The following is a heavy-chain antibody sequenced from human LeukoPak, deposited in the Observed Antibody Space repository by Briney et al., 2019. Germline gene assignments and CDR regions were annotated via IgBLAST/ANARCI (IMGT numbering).Heavy chain of an antibody. CDR1: GGSFSGYY. J-gene: IGHJ4*02. CDR3: ARGAVVPAAPRPFDY. CDR2: INHSGST. V-gene: IGHV4-34*01. Sequence: PSETLSLTCAVYGGSFSGYYWSWIRQPPGKGLEWIGEINHSGSTNYNPSLKSRVTISVDTSKNQFSLKLSSVTAADTAVYYCARGAVVPAAPRPFDYWGQGTLGTVSS. D-gene: IGHD2-2*01.